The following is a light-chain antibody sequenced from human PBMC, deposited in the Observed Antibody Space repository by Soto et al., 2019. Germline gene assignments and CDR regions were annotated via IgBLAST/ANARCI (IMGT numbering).Light chain of an antibody. CDR3: SSYTSSSTLAYV. V-gene: IGLV2-14*01. CDR2: EVS. J-gene: IGLJ1*01. Sequence: QSVLTQPASRSGSPGQSITISCAGTSSDVGGYNYVSWYQQHPGQAPKLIIYEVSNRPSGVSNRFSGSKSGNTASLTISGLQAEDEADYYCSSYTSSSTLAYVFGTGTKV. CDR1: SSDVGGYNY.